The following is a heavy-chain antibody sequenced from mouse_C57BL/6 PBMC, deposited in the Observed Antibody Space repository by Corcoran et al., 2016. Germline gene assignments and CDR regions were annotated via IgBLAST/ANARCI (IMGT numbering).Heavy chain of an antibody. CDR1: GYTFTDYY. Sequence: QVQLKQSGAELVRPGASVKLSCKASGYTFTDYYINWVKQRPGQGLEWIARIYPGSGNTYYNEKFKGKATLTAEKSSSTAYMQLSSLTSEDSAVYFCARSLYYGSSPYYFDYWGQGTTLTVSS. CDR3: ARSLYYGSSPYYFDY. CDR2: IYPGSGNT. D-gene: IGHD1-1*01. J-gene: IGHJ2*01. V-gene: IGHV1-76*01.